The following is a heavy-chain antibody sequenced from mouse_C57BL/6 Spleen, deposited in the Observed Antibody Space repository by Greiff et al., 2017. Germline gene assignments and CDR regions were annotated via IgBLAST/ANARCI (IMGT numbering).Heavy chain of an antibody. CDR1: GYAFSSSW. D-gene: IGHD1-1*01. V-gene: IGHV1-82*01. Sequence: VQLQQSGPELVKPGASVKISCKASGYAFSSSWMNWVKQRPGKGLVWIGRIYPGDGDTNYNGTFKGKATLTADKSSSTAYMQLSSLTSEDSAVYFCARRDYYGSRRYDMDYWGQGTSVTVSS. CDR2: IYPGDGDT. J-gene: IGHJ4*01. CDR3: ARRDYYGSRRYDMDY.